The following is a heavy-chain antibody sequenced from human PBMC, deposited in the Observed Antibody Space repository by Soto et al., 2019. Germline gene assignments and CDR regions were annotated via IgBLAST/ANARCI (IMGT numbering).Heavy chain of an antibody. Sequence: QVQLQESGPGLVKPSQTLSLTCTVSGGSISSGGYYWSWIRQHPGKGLEWIGYIYYSGSTYYNPSLKSRVTISVDTSKNQFSLKLSSVTAADTAVYYCARWGVVVPAAIGFDPWGQGTLVTVSS. J-gene: IGHJ5*02. D-gene: IGHD2-2*02. CDR3: ARWGVVVPAAIGFDP. CDR2: IYYSGST. V-gene: IGHV4-31*03. CDR1: GGSISSGGYY.